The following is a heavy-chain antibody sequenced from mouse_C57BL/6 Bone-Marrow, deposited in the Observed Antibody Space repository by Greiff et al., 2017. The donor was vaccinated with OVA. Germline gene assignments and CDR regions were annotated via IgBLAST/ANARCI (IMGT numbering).Heavy chain of an antibody. CDR3: ARDGYYDYAMDY. CDR2: IDPSDSYT. V-gene: IGHV1-59*01. Sequence: VQLQQPGAELVRPGTSVKLSCKASGYTFTSYWMHWVKQRPGQGLEWIGVIDPSDSYTNYNQKFKGKATLTVDTSSITAYMQLSSLTSEDSAVYYCARDGYYDYAMDYWGQGTSVTGSS. J-gene: IGHJ4*01. CDR1: GYTFTSYW. D-gene: IGHD2-3*01.